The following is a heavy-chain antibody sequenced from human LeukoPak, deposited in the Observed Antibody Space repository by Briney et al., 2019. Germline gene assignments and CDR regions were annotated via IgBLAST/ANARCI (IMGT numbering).Heavy chain of an antibody. CDR1: GYTFTKYG. J-gene: IGHJ2*01. Sequence: ASVKVSCKASGYTFTKYGLTWVRQAPGQGLEWMRWISTDKADTYYAQNYQGRVTMTIDTSTSTAYMELRSLRSDDTAVYYCVRDCASDCSIKGHYYFDLWGRGTLVTVSS. V-gene: IGHV1-18*01. CDR3: VRDCASDCSIKGHYYFDL. CDR2: ISTDKADT. D-gene: IGHD2-21*02.